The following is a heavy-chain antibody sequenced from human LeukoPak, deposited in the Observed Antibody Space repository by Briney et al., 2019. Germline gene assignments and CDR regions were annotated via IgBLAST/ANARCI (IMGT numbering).Heavy chain of an antibody. CDR1: GGSISSGGYY. D-gene: IGHD1-26*01. J-gene: IGHJ4*02. CDR2: INHRGST. V-gene: IGHV4-31*03. Sequence: SETLSLTCTVSGGSISSGGYYWSWIRQHPGEGLEWIGEINHRGSTNYNPSLKSRVSISVDTSKNQFSLKLSSVTAADTAVYYCARGIAWELIYWGQGTLVTVSS. CDR3: ARGIAWELIY.